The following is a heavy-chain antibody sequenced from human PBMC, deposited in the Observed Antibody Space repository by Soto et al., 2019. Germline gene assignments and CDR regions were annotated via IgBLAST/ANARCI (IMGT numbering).Heavy chain of an antibody. Sequence: QVQLVESGGGVVQPGRSLRLSCAASGFTFSSYGMHWVRQAPGKGLEWVAVIWYDGSNKYYADSVKGRFTISRDNSKNTLYLQMNSLRAEDTAVYYCARDDPSSPYYYGMDVWGQGTTVTVSS. J-gene: IGHJ6*02. CDR2: IWYDGSNK. D-gene: IGHD6-6*01. CDR1: GFTFSSYG. CDR3: ARDDPSSPYYYGMDV. V-gene: IGHV3-33*01.